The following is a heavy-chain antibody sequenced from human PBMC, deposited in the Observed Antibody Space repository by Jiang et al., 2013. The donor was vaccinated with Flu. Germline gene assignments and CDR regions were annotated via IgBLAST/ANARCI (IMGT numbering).Heavy chain of an antibody. CDR2: IYPGDSDT. CDR3: ARQPSRYYYGSGSYDY. V-gene: IGHV5-51*01. D-gene: IGHD3-10*01. Sequence: IGWVRQMPGKGLEWMGIIYPGDSDTRYSPSFQGQVTISADKSISTAYLQWSSLKASDTAMYYCARQPSRYYYGSGSYDYWGQGTLVTVSS. J-gene: IGHJ4*02.